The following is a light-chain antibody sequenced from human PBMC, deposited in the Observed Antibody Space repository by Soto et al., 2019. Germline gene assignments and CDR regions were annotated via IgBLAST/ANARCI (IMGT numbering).Light chain of an antibody. J-gene: IGLJ3*02. Sequence: QSALTQPASVSGSPGQSITISCTGTSSDVGSYNLVSWYQQHPGKAPKLMIYEGSKRPSGFSNRFSGSKSGNTAALTISGPQAEDEADYYCCSYAGSSLPFGGGTKLTVL. CDR3: CSYAGSSLP. V-gene: IGLV2-23*01. CDR2: EGS. CDR1: SSDVGSYNL.